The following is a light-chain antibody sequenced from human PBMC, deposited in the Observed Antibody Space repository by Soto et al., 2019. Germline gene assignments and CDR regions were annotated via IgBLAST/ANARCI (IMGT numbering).Light chain of an antibody. J-gene: IGLJ2*01. CDR2: EGS. CDR3: SSYAGAVV. CDR1: SSGVGNYNL. V-gene: IGLV2-23*01. Sequence: QSALTQPASVSGSPGQSITLSCTRTSSGVGNYNLVSWYQHRPGKAPKLIIYEGSQRPSGVSDRFSGSKSGNTVSLTISGLRAEDEADYYCSSYAGAVVFGGGTKLTVL.